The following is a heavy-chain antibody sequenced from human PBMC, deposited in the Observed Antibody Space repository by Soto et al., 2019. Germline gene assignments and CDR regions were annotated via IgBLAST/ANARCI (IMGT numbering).Heavy chain of an antibody. J-gene: IGHJ3*01. CDR3: ARDGPSNSGNLYAFDV. CDR2: ISVHNGNT. V-gene: IGHV1-18*04. CDR1: GYTFTTYG. Sequence: AVKVSCKAFGYTFTTYGLSWVRQAPGQGLEWMGRISVHNGNTNYAQKFHDRVTMTTDTSTTTAYMELGSLRSDDTAVYYCARDGPSNSGNLYAFDVWGQGTMVTVSS. D-gene: IGHD1-26*01.